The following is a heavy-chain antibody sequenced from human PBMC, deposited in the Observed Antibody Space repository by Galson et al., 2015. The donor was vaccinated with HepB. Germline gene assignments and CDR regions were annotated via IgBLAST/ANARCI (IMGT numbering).Heavy chain of an antibody. V-gene: IGHV4-61*01. J-gene: IGHJ5*02. CDR3: ARGLGIAAAGTAWFDP. CDR1: GGSVSSGSYY. CDR2: IYYSGST. Sequence: ETLSLTCTVSGGSVSSGSYYWSWIRQPPGKGLEWIGYIYYSGSTNYNPSLKSRVTISVDTSKNQFSLKLSSVTAADTAVYYCARGLGIAAAGTAWFDPWGQGTLVTVSS. D-gene: IGHD6-13*01.